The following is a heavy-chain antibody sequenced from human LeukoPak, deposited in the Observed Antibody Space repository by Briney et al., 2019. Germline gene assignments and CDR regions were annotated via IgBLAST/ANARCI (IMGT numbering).Heavy chain of an antibody. CDR1: GYIFTTYW. V-gene: IGHV5-51*01. D-gene: IGHD6-6*01. CDR3: ARRPAFYFDY. Sequence: GEPLKISCQISGYIFTTYWIAWVRQMPGKGLEWMGVIYPADSDTKYSPSFQGQVTFSVDKSISTAYLQWNSLKASDTAIYYCARRPAFYFDYWGQGTLVTVSS. J-gene: IGHJ4*02. CDR2: IYPADSDT.